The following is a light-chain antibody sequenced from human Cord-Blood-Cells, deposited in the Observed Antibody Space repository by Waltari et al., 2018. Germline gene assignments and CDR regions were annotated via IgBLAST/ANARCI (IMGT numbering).Light chain of an antibody. Sequence: AIQLTQSPSSLSASVGDRVTITCRASQGFSSDLAWYQQKPGKAPKLLIYDASSLESGVPSRFGGRGSGTDFTLTISSLQPEDFATYYCQQFNNYPITFGQGTRLEIK. CDR3: QQFNNYPIT. CDR2: DAS. J-gene: IGKJ5*01. V-gene: IGKV1D-13*01. CDR1: QGFSSD.